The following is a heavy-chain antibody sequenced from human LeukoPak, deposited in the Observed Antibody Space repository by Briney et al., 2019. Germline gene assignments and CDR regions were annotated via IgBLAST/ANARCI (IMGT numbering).Heavy chain of an antibody. D-gene: IGHD6-19*01. CDR1: GGTFSSYA. CDR2: ISAYNGNT. Sequence: ASVKVSCTASGGTFSSYAISWVRQAPGQGLEWMGWISAYNGNTNYAQKLQGRVTMTTDTSTSTAYMELRSLRSDDTAVYYCARFAPDRGWSDYWGQGTLVTVSS. CDR3: ARFAPDRGWSDY. V-gene: IGHV1-18*01. J-gene: IGHJ4*02.